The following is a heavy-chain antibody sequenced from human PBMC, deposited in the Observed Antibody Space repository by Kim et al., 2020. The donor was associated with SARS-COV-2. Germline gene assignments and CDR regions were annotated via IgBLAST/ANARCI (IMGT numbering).Heavy chain of an antibody. J-gene: IGHJ4*02. CDR1: GGSISSGGYY. Sequence: SETLSLTCTISGGSISSGGYYWSWIRQHPGKGLEWIGYIYSSGSTNYNTSLKSRVAMAVDTSKNHFSLKRSFVTAADTAVYYCARDPLYCSGGGCYSDWGQGTLVTVSS. D-gene: IGHD2-15*01. V-gene: IGHV4-31*03. CDR3: ARDPLYCSGGGCYSD. CDR2: IYSSGST.